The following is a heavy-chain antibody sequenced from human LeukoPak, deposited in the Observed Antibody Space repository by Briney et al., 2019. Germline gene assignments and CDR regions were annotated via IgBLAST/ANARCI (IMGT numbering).Heavy chain of an antibody. CDR3: ASLYCGGDCYRHRRTNYYYYYGMDV. D-gene: IGHD2-21*02. J-gene: IGHJ6*02. V-gene: IGHV3-30-3*01. CDR1: GFTFSSYA. Sequence: PGGSLRLSCAASGFTFSSYAMHWVRQAPGKGLEWVAVISYDGSNKYYADSVKGRFTISRDNSKNTLYLQMSSLRAEDTAVYYCASLYCGGDCYRHRRTNYYYYYGMDVWGQGTTVTVSS. CDR2: ISYDGSNK.